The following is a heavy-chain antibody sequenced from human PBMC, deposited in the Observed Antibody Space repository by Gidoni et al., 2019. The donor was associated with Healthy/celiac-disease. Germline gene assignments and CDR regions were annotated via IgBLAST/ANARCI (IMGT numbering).Heavy chain of an antibody. D-gene: IGHD1-26*01. Sequence: QVQLVQSGAEVTKPGSSVKVSCTASDGTFSSYAISWVRQAPGQGLEWMGGIIPIFGTANYAQKFQGRVTITADKSTSTAYMELSSLRSEDTAVYYCARGDRSGSYKNLDYWGQGTLVTVSS. CDR2: IIPIFGTA. V-gene: IGHV1-69*06. CDR3: ARGDRSGSYKNLDY. J-gene: IGHJ4*02. CDR1: DGTFSSYA.